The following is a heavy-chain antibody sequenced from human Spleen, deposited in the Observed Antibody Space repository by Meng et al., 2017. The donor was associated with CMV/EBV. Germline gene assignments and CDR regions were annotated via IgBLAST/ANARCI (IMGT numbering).Heavy chain of an antibody. J-gene: IGHJ4*02. CDR1: GGSFSGYFW. CDR2: INEDGGAT. CDR3: ARDPVRSPSY. V-gene: IGHV3-74*01. D-gene: IGHD3-10*01. Sequence: ETLSLTCAVYGGSFSGYFWMHWVRQTPGKGLVWVSHINEDGGATNYADSVRGRFTISRDNAKNKVYLQMDSLRVEDTAVYYCARDPVRSPSYWGQGILVTVSS.